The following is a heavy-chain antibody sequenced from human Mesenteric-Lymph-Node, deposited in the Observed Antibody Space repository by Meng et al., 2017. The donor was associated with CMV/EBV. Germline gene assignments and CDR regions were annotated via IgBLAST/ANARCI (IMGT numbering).Heavy chain of an antibody. CDR3: ARVPGDY. CDR1: GFTFSSYA. Sequence: GESLKISCAASGFTFSSYAMSWVRQAPGKGLEWVSAISGSGGSTYYADSVKGRFTISRDNSKNTLYLQMNSPRAEDTAVYYCARVPGDYWGQGTLVTVSS. CDR2: ISGSGGST. J-gene: IGHJ4*02. V-gene: IGHV3-23*01.